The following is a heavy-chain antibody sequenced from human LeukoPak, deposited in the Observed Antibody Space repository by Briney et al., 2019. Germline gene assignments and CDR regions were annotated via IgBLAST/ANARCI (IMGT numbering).Heavy chain of an antibody. Sequence: GASVKVSCKDSGGTFSIYAISWVRQAPGQGLEWVGGIIPIFGTANYAQKFQGRVTITTDESTSTAYMELSSLRSEDTAVYYCARDSGSVYNWNELHYWGQGTLVTVSS. CDR2: IIPIFGTA. J-gene: IGHJ4*02. CDR3: ARDSGSVYNWNELHY. D-gene: IGHD1-1*01. CDR1: GGTFSIYA. V-gene: IGHV1-69*05.